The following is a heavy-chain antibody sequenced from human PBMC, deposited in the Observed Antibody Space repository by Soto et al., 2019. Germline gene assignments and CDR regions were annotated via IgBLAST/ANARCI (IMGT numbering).Heavy chain of an antibody. CDR3: VRARRDGYNLDY. CDR1: GFTVSSNY. V-gene: IGHV3-53*01. Sequence: GGSLRLSCAASGFTVSSNYMSWVRQAPGKGLEWVSVIYSGGSTYYADSVKGRFTISRDNSKNTLYLQMNSLRAEDTAVYYCVRARRDGYNLDYWGQGSLVTVSS. D-gene: IGHD5-12*01. J-gene: IGHJ4*02. CDR2: IYSGGST.